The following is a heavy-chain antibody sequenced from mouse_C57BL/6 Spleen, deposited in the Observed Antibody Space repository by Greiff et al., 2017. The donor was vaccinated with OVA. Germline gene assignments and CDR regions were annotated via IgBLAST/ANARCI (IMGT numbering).Heavy chain of an antibody. V-gene: IGHV1-69*02. CDR2: IDPSASCT. CDR1: GYTFTSYW. D-gene: IGHD1-1*01. J-gene: IGHJ4*01. CDR3: AKEVEVYYGY. Sequence: VQLQQPGAELVKPGASVKLSCKASGYTFTSYWMHWVKQRPGHGLEWIGDIDPSASCTHYNQKFKGKAILTVDQSSSTAYMQLRSLTSEDSAVYYCAKEVEVYYGYGGQGTAVTVS.